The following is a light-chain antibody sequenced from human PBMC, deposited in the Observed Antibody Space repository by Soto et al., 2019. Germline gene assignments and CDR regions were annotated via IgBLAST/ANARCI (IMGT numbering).Light chain of an antibody. CDR2: DAS. CDR3: QQYGSSPRT. V-gene: IGKV3-20*01. CDR1: QSVSSGY. Sequence: EIVLTQSPGALSLSPGERGTRSCGASQSVSSGYLSWYQQKPGQAPRLLIYDASSRATGIPDRFSGSGSGTDFTLTISRLEPEDFAVYYCQQYGSSPRTFGQGTKVDI. J-gene: IGKJ1*01.